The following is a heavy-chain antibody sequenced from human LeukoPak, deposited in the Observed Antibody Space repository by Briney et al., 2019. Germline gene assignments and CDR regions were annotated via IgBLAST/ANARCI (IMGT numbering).Heavy chain of an antibody. CDR3: VKDLMRDRWFGES. J-gene: IGHJ5*02. V-gene: IGHV3-30*02. CDR2: IRYDGNDK. Sequence: GGSLGLSCAASGFPFSYYGFHWVRQAPGKGLEWVAFIRYDGNDKFYAESVKGRFTISRDTSRNTLYLQMSSLRLEDTAVYYCVKDLMRDRWFGESWGQGTLVTVSS. D-gene: IGHD3-10*01. CDR1: GFPFSYYG.